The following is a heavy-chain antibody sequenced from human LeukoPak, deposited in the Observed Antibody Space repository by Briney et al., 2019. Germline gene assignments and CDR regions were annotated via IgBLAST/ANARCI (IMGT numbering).Heavy chain of an antibody. J-gene: IGHJ3*01. CDR1: GFTVSSYY. V-gene: IGHV3-53*01. Sequence: PGGSLRLSCAASGFTVSSYYMTRVRQAPGKGLQWVSIIYSGGSTYYPASVRGRFTISRDNSKNTLYLQMNSLRAEDSAVYYCARALAVHRAFDVWGQGTMVAVSS. D-gene: IGHD6-19*01. CDR3: ARALAVHRAFDV. CDR2: IYSGGST.